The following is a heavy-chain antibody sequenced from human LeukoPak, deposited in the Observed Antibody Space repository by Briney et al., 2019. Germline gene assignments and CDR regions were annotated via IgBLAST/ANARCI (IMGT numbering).Heavy chain of an antibody. CDR3: ADARDGNNIYFYY. CDR1: GFTFSISA. D-gene: IGHD5-24*01. V-gene: IGHV3-64D*06. Sequence: GGSLRLSCSASGFTFSISAMHWVRQAPGKRLQYVSVISGNRVTTSYADSVKGRFTVSRDNSKNTVYLQMSSLRVEDTAVYCVADARDGNNIYFYYWGQGTLVTVSS. J-gene: IGHJ4*02. CDR2: ISGNRVTT.